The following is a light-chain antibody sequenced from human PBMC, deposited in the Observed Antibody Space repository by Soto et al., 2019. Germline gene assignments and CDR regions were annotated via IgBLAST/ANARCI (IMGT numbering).Light chain of an antibody. CDR2: DAS. CDR3: QQFIDGWT. CDR1: QSINNR. V-gene: IGKV1-5*01. J-gene: IGKJ1*01. Sequence: IQMTQSPSTLSASIVDRVTITCRASQSINNRLAWYQQMPGKAPNLLIYDASTLESGVPSRFRGSGSETEFTLTISGLQPDEFATYYCQQFIDGWTFGQGTKVEIK.